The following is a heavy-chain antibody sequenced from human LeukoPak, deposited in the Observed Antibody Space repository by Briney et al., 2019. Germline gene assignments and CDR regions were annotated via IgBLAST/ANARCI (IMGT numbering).Heavy chain of an antibody. CDR3: VKVAKYYYGSETYHFFEH. Sequence: GGSLRLSCAASGFTFSSYEMNWVRQLPGKGLEWVANINQDGTEKYYVDSVKGRFTISRDNAKNSLDLQMNSLRVEDTGIYYCVKVAKYYYGSETYHFFEHWGQGTPVTASS. CDR1: GFTFSSYE. V-gene: IGHV3-7*01. CDR2: INQDGTEK. J-gene: IGHJ4*02. D-gene: IGHD3-10*01.